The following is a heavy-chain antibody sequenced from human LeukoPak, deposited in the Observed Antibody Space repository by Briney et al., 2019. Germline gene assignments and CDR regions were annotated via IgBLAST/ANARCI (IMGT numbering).Heavy chain of an antibody. CDR1: GFTVSSNY. J-gene: IGHJ6*02. V-gene: IGHV3-66*01. CDR2: IYSGGST. CDR3: ARDSTNYDILTGFLYYYGMDV. D-gene: IGHD3-9*01. Sequence: PGGSLRLSCAASGFTVSSNYMSWVRQAPGKGLEWVSVIYSGGSTYYADSVKGRFTISRDNSKNTLYLRMNSLRAEDTAVYYCARDSTNYDILTGFLYYYGMDVWGQGTTVTVSS.